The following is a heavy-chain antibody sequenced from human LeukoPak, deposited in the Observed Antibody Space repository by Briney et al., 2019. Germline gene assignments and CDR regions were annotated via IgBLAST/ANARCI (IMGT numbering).Heavy chain of an antibody. Sequence: PSETLSLTCTVSGGSISSSSYYWGWIRQPPGKGLEWIGEINHSGSTNYNPSLKSRVTISVDTSKNQFSLRLSSVTAADTAVYYCAGRSGSYSAWGQGALVTVSS. J-gene: IGHJ5*02. CDR2: INHSGST. CDR1: GGSISSSSYY. CDR3: AGRSGSYSA. V-gene: IGHV4-39*01. D-gene: IGHD1-26*01.